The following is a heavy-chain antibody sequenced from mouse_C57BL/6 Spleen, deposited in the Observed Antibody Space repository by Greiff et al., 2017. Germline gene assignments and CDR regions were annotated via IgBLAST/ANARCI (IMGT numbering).Heavy chain of an antibody. CDR1: GYAFTNYL. Sequence: VKLMESGAELVRPGTSVKVSCKASGYAFTNYLIEWVKQRPGQGLEWIGVINPGSGGTNYNEKFKGKATLTADKSSSTAYMQLSSLTSEDSAVYFCARWETGFHWYFDVWGTGTTVTVSS. D-gene: IGHD4-1*01. J-gene: IGHJ1*03. CDR3: ARWETGFHWYFDV. CDR2: INPGSGGT. V-gene: IGHV1-54*01.